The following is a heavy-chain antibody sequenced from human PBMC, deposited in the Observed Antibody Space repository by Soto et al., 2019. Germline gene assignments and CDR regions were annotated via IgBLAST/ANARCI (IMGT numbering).Heavy chain of an antibody. Sequence: AASVKVSCKASGGTFISYAISWVRQAPGQGLEWMGGIIPIFGTANYAQKFQGRVTITADESTSTAYMELSSLRSEDTAVYYCAGGMVRGVTNWFDPWGQGTLVTVSS. CDR1: GGTFISYA. D-gene: IGHD3-10*01. V-gene: IGHV1-69*13. CDR2: IIPIFGTA. J-gene: IGHJ5*02. CDR3: AGGMVRGVTNWFDP.